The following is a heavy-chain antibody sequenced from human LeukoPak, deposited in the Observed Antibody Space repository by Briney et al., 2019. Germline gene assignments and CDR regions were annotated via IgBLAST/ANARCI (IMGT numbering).Heavy chain of an antibody. CDR1: GGSFSGYY. J-gene: IGHJ3*02. V-gene: IGHV4-34*01. CDR3: ARGLNRVSDAFDS. Sequence: PSETLSLTCAVYGGSFSGYYWSWIRQPPGKGLEWIGEINRSGSTKYNPSLKSRVTISVDRSKNQFSLKLSSVTAADTAVYYCARGLNRVSDAFDSWGQGRMVTVCS. CDR2: INRSGST.